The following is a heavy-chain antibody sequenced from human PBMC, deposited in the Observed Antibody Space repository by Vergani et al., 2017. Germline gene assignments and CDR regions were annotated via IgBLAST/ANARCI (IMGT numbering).Heavy chain of an antibody. CDR3: ARESSYYYGSGSYYKGAGMDV. CDR2: IIPIFGTA. Sequence: QVQLVQSGAEVKKPGSSGKVSCKASGGTFSSYAISCVRQAPGQGLEWMGGIIPIFGTANYAQKFQGRVTITADESTSTAYMELSSLRSEDTAVYYCARESSYYYGSGSYYKGAGMDVWGQGTTVTVSS. J-gene: IGHJ6*02. V-gene: IGHV1-69*12. D-gene: IGHD3-10*01. CDR1: GGTFSSYA.